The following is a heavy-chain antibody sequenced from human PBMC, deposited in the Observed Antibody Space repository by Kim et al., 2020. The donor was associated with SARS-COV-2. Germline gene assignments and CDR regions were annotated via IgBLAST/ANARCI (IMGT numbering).Heavy chain of an antibody. J-gene: IGHJ4*02. V-gene: IGHV4-39*01. CDR1: GGSISSSSYY. D-gene: IGHD1-26*01. CDR3: ARHGGLVGATPDYYFVY. Sequence: SETLSLTCTVSGGSISSSSYYWGWIRQPPGKGLEWIGSIYYSGSTYYNPSLKSRVTISVDTSKNQFSLKLSSVTAADTAVYYCARHGGLVGATPDYYFVYWGQGTLVTVSS. CDR2: IYYSGST.